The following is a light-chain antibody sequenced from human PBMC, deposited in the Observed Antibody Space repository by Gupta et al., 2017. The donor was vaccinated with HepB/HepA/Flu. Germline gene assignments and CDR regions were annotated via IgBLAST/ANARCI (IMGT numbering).Light chain of an antibody. CDR2: LGS. CDR1: QSLLHSNGYNY. J-gene: IGKJ1*01. Sequence: DIVMTQSPLSLPVTPGEPASISCRSSQSLLHSNGYNYLDWYLQKPGQSPQLLIYLGSNRASGVPDRFSGSGSGTDFTLKISRGEAEDVGVYYCMQALQTPPSTFGPGTKVEIK. V-gene: IGKV2-28*01. CDR3: MQALQTPPST.